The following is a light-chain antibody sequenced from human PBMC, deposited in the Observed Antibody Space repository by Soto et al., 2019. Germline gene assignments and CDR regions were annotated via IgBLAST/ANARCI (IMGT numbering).Light chain of an antibody. J-gene: IGLJ3*02. CDR1: SSDVGGYKY. V-gene: IGLV2-11*01. Sequence: QSALTQPRSVSGSPGQSVTISCTGTSSDVGGYKYVSWYQQHPGKAPKLMIYDVSKRPSGVPDRFSGSKSGNTASLTISGRQAEDEADYYCCSYAGSYTWVFGGGTQLTVL. CDR3: CSYAGSYTWV. CDR2: DVS.